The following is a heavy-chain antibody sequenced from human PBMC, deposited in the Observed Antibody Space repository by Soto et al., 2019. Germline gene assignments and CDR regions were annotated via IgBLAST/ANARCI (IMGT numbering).Heavy chain of an antibody. D-gene: IGHD2-15*01. CDR2: INHSGST. CDR1: GGSFSGYY. Sequence: SDTLSLTCALYGGSFSGYYWSWIRQPPGKGLEWIGEINHSGSTNYNPSLKSRVTISVDTSKNQFSLKLSSVTAADTAVYYCARAAPRYCSGGSCYSGRHYWGQGTLVTVS. V-gene: IGHV4-34*01. CDR3: ARAAPRYCSGGSCYSGRHY. J-gene: IGHJ4*02.